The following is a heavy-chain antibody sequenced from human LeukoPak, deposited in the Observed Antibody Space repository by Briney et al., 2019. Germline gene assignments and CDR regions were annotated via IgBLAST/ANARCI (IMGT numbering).Heavy chain of an antibody. V-gene: IGHV1-46*01. CDR3: ARSSYDFWSGYYQADWFDP. Sequence: GASVKVSCKASGYTFTSYYIYWVRQAPGQGLEWLGIINPSGGSTTYAQKFQGRVTMTRNTSISTAYMELSSLRSEDTAVYYCARSSYDFWSGYYQADWFDPWGQGTLVTVSS. J-gene: IGHJ5*02. D-gene: IGHD3-3*01. CDR1: GYTFTSYY. CDR2: INPSGGST.